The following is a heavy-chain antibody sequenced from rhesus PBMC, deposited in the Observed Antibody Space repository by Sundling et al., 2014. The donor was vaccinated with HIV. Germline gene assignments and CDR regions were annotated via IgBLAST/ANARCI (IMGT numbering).Heavy chain of an antibody. CDR1: GDSISAYYG. Sequence: QVQLQESGPGLLKPSETLSLTCAVSGDSISAYYGWSWIRQPPGRGLEWIGHIFGSVGNTYSNPSLKSRVTISRDMSKNDFSLTLTSVTAADTAVYFCATPTYYYNSGYKFDYWGQGVLVTVSS. CDR3: ATPTYYYNSGYKFDY. J-gene: IGHJ4*01. D-gene: IGHD3-28*01. CDR2: IFGSVGNT. V-gene: IGHV4-127*01.